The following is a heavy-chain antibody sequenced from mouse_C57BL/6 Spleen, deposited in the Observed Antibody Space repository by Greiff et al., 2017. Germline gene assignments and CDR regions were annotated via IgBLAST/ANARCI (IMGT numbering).Heavy chain of an antibody. Sequence: EVQRVESGGGLVQPGGSLSLSCAASGFTFTDYYMSWVRQPPGRALEWLGFIRNKANGYTTEYSASVKGRFTISRDNSQSILYLQMNALRAEDSATYYCARYKDCSSYFYYAMDYWGQGTSVSVSS. D-gene: IGHD1-1*01. J-gene: IGHJ4*01. CDR2: IRNKANGYTT. CDR3: ARYKDCSSYFYYAMDY. V-gene: IGHV7-3*01. CDR1: GFTFTDYY.